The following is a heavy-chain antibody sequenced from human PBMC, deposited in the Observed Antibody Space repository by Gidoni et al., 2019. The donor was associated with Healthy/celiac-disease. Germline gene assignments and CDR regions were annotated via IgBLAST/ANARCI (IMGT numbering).Heavy chain of an antibody. CDR2: ISGSGGST. V-gene: IGHV3-23*01. CDR1: GFTFSRYA. J-gene: IGHJ5*02. D-gene: IGHD3-22*01. CDR3: AKGGRYYYDSSGFGNWFDP. Sequence: EVQLLESGGGLVQPGGSLRLSCAASGFTFSRYAMSWVRQAPGKGLEWVSAISGSGGSTYYADSVKGRFTISRDNSKNTLYLQMNSLRAEDTAVYYCAKGGRYYYDSSGFGNWFDPWGQGTLVTVSS.